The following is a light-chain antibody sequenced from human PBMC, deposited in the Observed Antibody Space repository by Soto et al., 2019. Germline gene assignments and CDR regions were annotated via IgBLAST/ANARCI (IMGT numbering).Light chain of an antibody. J-gene: IGKJ2*01. V-gene: IGKV3-15*01. CDR3: QQYNNWPYT. CDR1: QSVSSN. CDR2: GAS. Sequence: EIVMTQSPATLSVSPGERATLSCRASQSVSSNLAWYHQKPGQAPRLLIYGASTRATGIPARFSGSGSGTDFTLTISSLQSEDFAVYYCQQYNNWPYTFGQGTKLEIK.